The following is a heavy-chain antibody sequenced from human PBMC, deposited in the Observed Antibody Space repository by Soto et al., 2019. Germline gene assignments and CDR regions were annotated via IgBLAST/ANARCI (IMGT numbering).Heavy chain of an antibody. V-gene: IGHV4-59*01. CDR3: ARDRFSSIYFDY. Sequence: SETLALTGTVSGGSIRSYYWSWIRQPPGKGLEWIGYIYYSGSTNYNPSLKSRVTISVDTSKNQFSLKLSSVTAADTAVYYCARDRFSSIYFDYWGQGTLVTVYS. D-gene: IGHD6-6*01. CDR1: GGSIRSYY. CDR2: IYYSGST. J-gene: IGHJ4*02.